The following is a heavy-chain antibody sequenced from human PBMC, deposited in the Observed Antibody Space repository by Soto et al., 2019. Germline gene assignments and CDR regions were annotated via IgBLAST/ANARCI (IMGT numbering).Heavy chain of an antibody. J-gene: IGHJ2*01. CDR2: IDYRGNI. D-gene: IGHD2-15*01. CDR1: GGSITSTSYY. Sequence: QLHLQESGPGLVEPSETLSLTCAVSGGSITSTSYYWGWIRQPPGEGLEWIGSIDYRGNIYYNSSLKSHVTVSVDTSKNQFSLNLTSVTAADSAVYHCARVAALVGAARDWYFDLWGRGTRVSV. CDR3: ARVAALVGAARDWYFDL. V-gene: IGHV4-39*01.